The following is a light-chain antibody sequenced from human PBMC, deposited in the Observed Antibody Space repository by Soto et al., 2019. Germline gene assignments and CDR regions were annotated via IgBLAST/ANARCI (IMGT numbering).Light chain of an antibody. Sequence: QTVVTQEPSFSVSPGATVTLTCGLSSGSVSTNNYPSWYQQTPGQAPRPLIYSTYTRSSGVPDRFSASILGNKAALTITGVQADDESDYYCVLYMGSGIWVFGGGTKLTVL. V-gene: IGLV8-61*01. J-gene: IGLJ3*02. CDR2: STY. CDR3: VLYMGSGIWV. CDR1: SGSVSTNNY.